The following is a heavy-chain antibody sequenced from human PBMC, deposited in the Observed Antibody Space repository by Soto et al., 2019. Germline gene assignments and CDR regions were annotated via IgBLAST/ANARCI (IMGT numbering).Heavy chain of an antibody. CDR1: GYTFTSYY. CDR3: AREGDSSSSVLTYYYGRDA. D-gene: IGHD6-13*01. J-gene: IGHJ6*02. Sequence: GSVNVSCKASGYTFTSYYMHCVRQAPGQGLEWMGIINPSGGSTSYAQKFQGRVTMTRDTSTSTVYMELSSLRSEDTAVYYCAREGDSSSSVLTYYYGRDAWGQETTLTTSS. V-gene: IGHV1-46*01. CDR2: INPSGGST.